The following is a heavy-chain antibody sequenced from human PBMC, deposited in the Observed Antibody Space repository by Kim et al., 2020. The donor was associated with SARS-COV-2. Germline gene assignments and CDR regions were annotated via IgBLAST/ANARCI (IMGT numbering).Heavy chain of an antibody. Sequence: GGSLRLSCAASGFIFSSYGMHWVRPAPGKGLEWVAVIWYDGSNKYYADSVKGRFTISRDNSKNTLYLQMNSLRAEDTAVYYCGRDKHRPSYGGMDVWGQG. CDR2: IWYDGSNK. D-gene: IGHD2-21*01. CDR3: GRDKHRPSYGGMDV. V-gene: IGHV3-33*01. CDR1: GFIFSSYG. J-gene: IGHJ6*02.